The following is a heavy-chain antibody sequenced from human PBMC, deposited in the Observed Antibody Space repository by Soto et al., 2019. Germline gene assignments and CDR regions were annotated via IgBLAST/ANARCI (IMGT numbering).Heavy chain of an antibody. CDR1: GGSISSSSYY. CDR3: ARNGYGSGSIYKLQYYYYGMDV. CDR2: IYYSGST. V-gene: IGHV4-39*01. D-gene: IGHD3-10*01. Sequence: KTSETLSLTCTVSGGSISSSSYYWGWIRQPPGKGLEWIGSIYYSGSTYYNPSLKSRVTISVDTSKNQFSLKLSSVTAADTAVYYCARNGYGSGSIYKLQYYYYGMDVWGQGTTVTVSS. J-gene: IGHJ6*02.